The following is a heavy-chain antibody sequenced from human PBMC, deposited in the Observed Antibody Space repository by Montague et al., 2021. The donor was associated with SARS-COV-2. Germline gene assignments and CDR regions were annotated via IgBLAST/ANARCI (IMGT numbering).Heavy chain of an antibody. CDR3: ASLGYCSGGRCYSGDY. Sequence: SLRLSCAASGFTFSSYAMSWVRQAPGKGLEWVSGTSGSGGNTYYADPVKGRFTISRDNSKNTLYLQMNSLRAEDTAVYYCASLGYCSGGRCYSGDYWGQGTLVTVSS. J-gene: IGHJ4*02. V-gene: IGHV3-23*01. CDR1: GFTFSSYA. D-gene: IGHD2-15*01. CDR2: TSGSGGNT.